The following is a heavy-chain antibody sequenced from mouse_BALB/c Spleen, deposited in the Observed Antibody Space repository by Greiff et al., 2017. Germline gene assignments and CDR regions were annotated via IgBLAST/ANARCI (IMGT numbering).Heavy chain of an antibody. V-gene: IGHV1-69*02. CDR3: TRSPWDRDY. CDR1: GYPFTSYW. J-gene: IGHJ2*01. CDR2: IYPSDSYT. D-gene: IGHD3-3*01. Sequence: QVQLQQPGAELVRPGASVKLSCKASGYPFTSYWINWVKQRPGQGLEWIGNIYPSDSYTNYNQKFKDKATLTVDKSSSTAYMQLSSPTSEDSAVYYFTRSPWDRDYWGQGTTLTVSS.